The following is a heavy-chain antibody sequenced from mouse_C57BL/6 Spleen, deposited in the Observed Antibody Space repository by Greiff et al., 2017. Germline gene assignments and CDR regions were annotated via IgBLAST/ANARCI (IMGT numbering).Heavy chain of an antibody. CDR2: INPNYGTT. V-gene: IGHV1-39*01. CDR1: GYSFTDYN. D-gene: IGHD4-1*01. CDR3: AKEGNKLDYFDY. J-gene: IGHJ2*01. Sequence: VHVKQSGPELVKPGASVKISCKASGYSFTDYNMNWVKQSNGKSLEWIGVINPNYGTTSYNQKFKGKATLTVDQSSSTAYMQLNSLTSEDSAVYYCAKEGNKLDYFDYWGQGTTLTVSS.